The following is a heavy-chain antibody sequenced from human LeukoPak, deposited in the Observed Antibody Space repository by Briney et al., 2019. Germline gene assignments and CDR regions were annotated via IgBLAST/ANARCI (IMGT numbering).Heavy chain of an antibody. CDR2: ISSSGSTI. V-gene: IGHV3-48*03. J-gene: IGHJ4*02. CDR3: ARDEEGSARSSSWYAYFDY. D-gene: IGHD6-13*01. Sequence: GGSLRLSCAASRFTFSSYEMNWVRQAPGKGLDWVSYISSSGSTIYYADSVKGGFIISRDNAKNAMYLQMNSLRAEDTAVYYCARDEEGSARSSSWYAYFDYWGQGTLVTVSS. CDR1: RFTFSSYE.